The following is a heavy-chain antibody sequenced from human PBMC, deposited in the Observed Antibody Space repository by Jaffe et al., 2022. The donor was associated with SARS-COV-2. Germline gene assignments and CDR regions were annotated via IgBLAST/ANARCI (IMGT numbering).Heavy chain of an antibody. CDR3: AKDRYDSSGTLDY. D-gene: IGHD3-22*01. CDR2: ISYDGSNK. J-gene: IGHJ4*02. Sequence: QVQLVESGGGVVQPGRSLRLSCAASGFTFSSYGMHWVRQAPGKGLEWVAVISYDGSNKYYADSVKGRFTISRDNSKNTLYLQMNSLRAEDTAVYYCAKDRYDSSGTLDYWGQGTLVTVSS. V-gene: IGHV3-30*18. CDR1: GFTFSSYG.